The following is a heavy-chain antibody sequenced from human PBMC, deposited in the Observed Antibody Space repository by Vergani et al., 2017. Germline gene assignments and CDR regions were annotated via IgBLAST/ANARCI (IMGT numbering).Heavy chain of an antibody. D-gene: IGHD3-10*01. J-gene: IGHJ4*02. CDR1: GGSISSGGYY. V-gene: IGHV4-31*03. Sequence: QVQLQESGPGLVKPSQTLSLTCTVSGGSISSGGYYWSWIRQHPGKGLEWIGYIYYSGSTYYNPSLKSRVTISVDTSTNQFSLKLSYVTAADTAVYYCARNPPLWFGELSLTYFDYWGQGTLVTVSS. CDR3: ARNPPLWFGELSLTYFDY. CDR2: IYYSGST.